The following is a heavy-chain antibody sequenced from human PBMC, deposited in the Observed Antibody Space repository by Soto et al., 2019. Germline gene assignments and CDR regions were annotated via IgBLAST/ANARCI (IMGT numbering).Heavy chain of an antibody. V-gene: IGHV4-34*01. J-gene: IGHJ4*02. CDR2: ISHRGST. CDR1: GGSFSGYS. Sequence: SETLSLTCAVYGGSFSGYSWSWIRQPPGKGLDWIGEISHRGSTNYNPSLNSRVAISVDTSKNQFSLKLTSVTAADTAVYYCARDLSYAGGYWGQGTLVTVSS. D-gene: IGHD1-26*01. CDR3: ARDLSYAGGY.